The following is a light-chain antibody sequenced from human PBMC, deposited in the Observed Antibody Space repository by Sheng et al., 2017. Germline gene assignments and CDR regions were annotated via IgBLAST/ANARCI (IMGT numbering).Light chain of an antibody. CDR1: QSVSSY. J-gene: IGKJ4*01. CDR2: DAS. V-gene: IGKV3-11*01. Sequence: LTQSPSSLSAPVGDSVTITCRASQSVSSYLAWYQQKPGQAPRLLIYDASNRATGIPARFSGSGSGTDFTLTISSLEPEDFAVYYCQQRSNWPLTFGGGTKVEIK. CDR3: QQRSNWPLT.